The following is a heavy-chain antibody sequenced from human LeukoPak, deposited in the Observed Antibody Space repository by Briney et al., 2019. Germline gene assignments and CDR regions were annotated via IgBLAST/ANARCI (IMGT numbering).Heavy chain of an antibody. CDR1: GGSISSYY. CDR3: ARDLCSSTSCYWFDP. CDR2: IYYSGST. Sequence: SETLSLTCTVSGGSISSYYWSWIRQPPGKGLEWIGYIYYSGSTNCNPSLKSRVTISVDTSKNQFSLKLSSVTAADTAVYYCARDLCSSTSCYWFDPWGQGTLVTVSS. J-gene: IGHJ5*02. D-gene: IGHD2-2*01. V-gene: IGHV4-59*01.